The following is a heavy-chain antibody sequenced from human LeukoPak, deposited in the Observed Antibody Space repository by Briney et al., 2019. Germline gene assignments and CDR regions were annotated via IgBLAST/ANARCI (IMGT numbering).Heavy chain of an antibody. CDR1: GFTFSSYA. J-gene: IGHJ4*02. D-gene: IGHD6-19*01. CDR2: ISGSGGST. Sequence: GGSLRLSCAASGFTFSSYAVSWVRQAPGKGLEWVSAISGSGGSTYYADSVKGRFTISRDNSKNTLYLQMNSLRAEDTAVYYCAKVFSSGWYYFDYWGQGTLVTVSS. V-gene: IGHV3-23*01. CDR3: AKVFSSGWYYFDY.